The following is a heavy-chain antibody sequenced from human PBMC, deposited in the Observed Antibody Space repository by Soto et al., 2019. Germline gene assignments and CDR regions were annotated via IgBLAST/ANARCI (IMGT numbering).Heavy chain of an antibody. V-gene: IGHV3-15*01. CDR1: GFTFSNAW. J-gene: IGHJ6*02. D-gene: IGHD1-20*01. CDR3: TRYDYYYGMDV. CDR2: IKSKTDGGTT. Sequence: PGGSLRLSCAASGFTFSNAWMSWVRQAPGKGLEWVGRIKSKTDGGTTDYAAPVKGRFTISRDDSKNTLYLQMNSLKTEDTAVYYCTRYDYYYGMDVWGQGTTVTVSS.